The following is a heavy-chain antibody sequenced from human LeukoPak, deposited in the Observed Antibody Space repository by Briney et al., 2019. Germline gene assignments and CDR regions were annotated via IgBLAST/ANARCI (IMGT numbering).Heavy chain of an antibody. J-gene: IGHJ4*02. CDR1: GFTFSSYA. D-gene: IGHD4-17*01. Sequence: PERSLRLFCAASGFTFSSYAMHWVRQAPGKGLEWVAIISYDGSNKFYADSVKGRFTISRDNSKNTLFLQMDSLRAEDTAVYYCAKDQSDYAGYYFDYWGQGTLVTVSS. CDR3: AKDQSDYAGYYFDY. V-gene: IGHV3-30*18. CDR2: ISYDGSNK.